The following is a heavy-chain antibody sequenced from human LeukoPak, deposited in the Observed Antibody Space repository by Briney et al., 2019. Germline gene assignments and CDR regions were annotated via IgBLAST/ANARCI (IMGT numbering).Heavy chain of an antibody. CDR3: AKDSRELWFGELLNYYYYGMDV. D-gene: IGHD3-10*01. V-gene: IGHV3-23*01. J-gene: IGHJ6*02. CDR2: ISGSGGST. CDR1: GFTFSSYA. Sequence: PGGSLRLSCAASGFTFSSYAMSWVRQAPGKGLEWVSAISGSGGSTYYADSVKGRFTISRDNSKNTLYLQMNSLRAEDTAVYYCAKDSRELWFGELLNYYYYGMDVWGQGTTVTVSS.